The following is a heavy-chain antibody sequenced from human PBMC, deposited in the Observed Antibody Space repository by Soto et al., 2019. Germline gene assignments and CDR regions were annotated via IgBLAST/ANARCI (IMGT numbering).Heavy chain of an antibody. V-gene: IGHV3-21*05. Sequence: GGSLRLSCAASGFTFSSYSMNWVRQAPGKGLEWVSYISSSSSYIYYADSVKGRFTISRDNAKNSLYLQMNSLRAEDTAVYYCARGHLAAQNAWGQGTLVTVSS. CDR3: ARGHLAAQNA. J-gene: IGHJ5*02. CDR1: GFTFSSYS. D-gene: IGHD1-1*01. CDR2: ISSSSSYI.